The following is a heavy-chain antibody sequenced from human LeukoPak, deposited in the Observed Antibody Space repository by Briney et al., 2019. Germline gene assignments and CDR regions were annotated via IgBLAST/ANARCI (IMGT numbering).Heavy chain of an antibody. V-gene: IGHV4-39*01. CDR3: ARRVATIGAYDY. J-gene: IGHJ4*02. D-gene: IGHD5-12*01. CDR1: GGSISYSSYY. Sequence: SETLSLTCTVSGGSISYSSYYWGWIRQPPGKGLEWIGSIYYSGSTYYNPSLKSRVTISVDTSKNQFSLKLSSVTAADTAVYYCARRVATIGAYDYWGQGTLVTVSS. CDR2: IYYSGST.